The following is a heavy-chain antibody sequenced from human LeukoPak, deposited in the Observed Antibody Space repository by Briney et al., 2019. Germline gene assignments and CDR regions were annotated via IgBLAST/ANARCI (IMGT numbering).Heavy chain of an antibody. CDR1: GFTFSDYY. D-gene: IGHD6-13*01. CDR2: ISSSGSTI. V-gene: IGHV3-11*04. Sequence: GSLRLSCAASGFTFSDYYTSWIRQAPGKGLEWVSYISSSGSTIYYADSVKGRFTISRDNAKNALYLQMNSLRAEDTAVYYCAGQVAAAGILFDYWGQGTLVTVSS. CDR3: AGQVAAAGILFDY. J-gene: IGHJ4*02.